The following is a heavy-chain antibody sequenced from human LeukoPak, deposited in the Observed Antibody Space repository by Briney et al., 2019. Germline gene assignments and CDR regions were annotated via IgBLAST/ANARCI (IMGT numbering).Heavy chain of an antibody. CDR1: GFTFSSYA. CDR2: ISGSGGST. Sequence: GGSLRLSCAASGFTFSSYAMSWVRQAPGKGLERVSAISGSGGSTYYADSVKGRFTISRDNSKNTRYLQMNSLRAEDTAVYYCAKDKTRTFDIWGQGTMVTVSS. J-gene: IGHJ3*02. V-gene: IGHV3-23*01. CDR3: AKDKTRTFDI.